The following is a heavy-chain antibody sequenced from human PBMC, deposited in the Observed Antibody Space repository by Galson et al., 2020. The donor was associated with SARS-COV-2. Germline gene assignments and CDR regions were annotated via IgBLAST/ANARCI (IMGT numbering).Heavy chain of an antibody. CDR1: GLTFSSYS. D-gene: IGHD6-19*01. V-gene: IGHV3-30*04. CDR3: ARDLTYTSGWYGGELFDY. J-gene: IGHJ4*02. Sequence: GGSLRLSCAASGLTFSSYSMHWVRQAPGKGLEWVAVISYDEGTKFYAASVKGRFTISRDNSKNTLYLQMNSLRAEDTSVYYCARDLTYTSGWYGGELFDYWGQGTLVTVSS. CDR2: ISYDEGTK.